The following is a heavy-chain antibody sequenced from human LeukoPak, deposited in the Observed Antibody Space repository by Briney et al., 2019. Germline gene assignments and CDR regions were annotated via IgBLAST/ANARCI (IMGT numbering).Heavy chain of an antibody. CDR3: ARPFNYGEGEGYYFDY. D-gene: IGHD4-17*01. J-gene: IGHJ4*02. CDR1: GYTFTSYA. Sequence: VASVKVSCKASGYTFTSYAMNWVRQAPGQGLEWMGWINTNTGNPTYAQGFTGRFVFSLDTSVSTAYLQISSLKAEDTAVYYCARPFNYGEGEGYYFDYWGQGTLVTVSS. CDR2: INTNTGNP. V-gene: IGHV7-4-1*02.